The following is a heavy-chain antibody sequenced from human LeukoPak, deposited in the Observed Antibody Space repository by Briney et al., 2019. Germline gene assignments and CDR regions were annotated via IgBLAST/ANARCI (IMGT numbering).Heavy chain of an antibody. J-gene: IGHJ5*02. CDR2: ICYSGST. CDR3: ARGDVVVVAGDWVNWFDP. Sequence: PSETLSLTCTVSGGSISSYYWSWIRQPPGKGLEWIGNICYSGSTNYNPSLKSRVTISVDTSRNQFSLKLSSVTAADTAVYYCARGDVVVVAGDWVNWFDPWGQGTLVTVSS. D-gene: IGHD2-15*01. V-gene: IGHV4-59*01. CDR1: GGSISSYY.